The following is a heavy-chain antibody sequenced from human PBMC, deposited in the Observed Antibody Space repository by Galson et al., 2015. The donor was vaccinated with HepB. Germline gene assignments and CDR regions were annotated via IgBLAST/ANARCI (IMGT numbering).Heavy chain of an antibody. CDR2: IHTNTGNP. CDR1: GYTFTRYA. CDR3: ARDGWAYGDYRRVYYFDY. D-gene: IGHD4-17*01. V-gene: IGHV7-4-1*02. Sequence: SVKVSCKASGYTFTRYAMNWVRQAPGQGLEWMGWIHTNTGNPTYAHDFTGRFVFSLDTSVSTAYLQISSLKAEDTAVYYCARDGWAYGDYRRVYYFDYWGQGTLVTVSS. J-gene: IGHJ4*02.